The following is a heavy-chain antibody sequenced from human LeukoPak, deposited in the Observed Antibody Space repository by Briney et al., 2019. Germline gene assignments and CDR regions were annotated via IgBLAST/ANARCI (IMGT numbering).Heavy chain of an antibody. CDR2: IYHSGST. V-gene: IGHV4-30-2*01. CDR3: ARVTGSWLTDY. D-gene: IGHD3-22*01. CDR1: GGSISSGGYS. Sequence: SETLSLTCAVSGGSISSGGYSWSWIRQPPGKGLEWIGYIYHSGSTYYNPSLKSRVTISVDRSKNQFSLKLSSVTAADTAVYYCARVTGSWLTDYWGQGTLVTVSS. J-gene: IGHJ4*02.